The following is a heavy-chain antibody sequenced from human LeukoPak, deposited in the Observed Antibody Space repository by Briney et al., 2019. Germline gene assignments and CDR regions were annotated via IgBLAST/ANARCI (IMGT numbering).Heavy chain of an antibody. CDR2: IIPIFGTA. V-gene: IGHV1-69*13. CDR1: GGTFSSYA. Sequence: ASVKVSCKASGGTFSSYAISWVRQAPGQGLEWMGGIIPIFGTANYAQKFQGRVTITADESTSTAYMELSSLRSEDTAVYYCVTAPRVGATEGPFDYWGQGTLVTVSS. D-gene: IGHD1-26*01. J-gene: IGHJ4*02. CDR3: VTAPRVGATEGPFDY.